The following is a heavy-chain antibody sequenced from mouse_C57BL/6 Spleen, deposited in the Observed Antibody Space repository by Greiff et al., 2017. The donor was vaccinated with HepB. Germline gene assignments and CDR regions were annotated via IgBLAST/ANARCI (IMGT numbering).Heavy chain of an antibody. J-gene: IGHJ2*01. CDR3: ARGYGSSYYFDY. Sequence: QVQLQQPGAELVRPGSSVKLSCKASGYTFTSYWMHWVKQRPIQGLEWIGNIDPSDSETHYNQKFKDKATLTVDKSSSTAYMQLSSLTSEDTAVYYYARGYGSSYYFDYWDQGTTLTVSS. CDR2: IDPSDSET. V-gene: IGHV1-52*01. CDR1: GYTFTSYW. D-gene: IGHD1-1*01.